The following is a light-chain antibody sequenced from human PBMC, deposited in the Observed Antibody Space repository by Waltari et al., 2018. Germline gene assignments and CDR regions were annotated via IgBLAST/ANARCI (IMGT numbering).Light chain of an antibody. CDR2: EDR. Sequence: SYELTQPPSVSVSPGQTANITCSGRKLGAKFVYWYQQKSGLAPVLVIYEDRKRPSGIPERFSGSPSENTATLTISGTQVMDEAHYYCQAWDSSTAVFGGGTKLNVL. CDR1: KLGAKF. CDR3: QAWDSSTAV. J-gene: IGLJ2*01. V-gene: IGLV3-1*01.